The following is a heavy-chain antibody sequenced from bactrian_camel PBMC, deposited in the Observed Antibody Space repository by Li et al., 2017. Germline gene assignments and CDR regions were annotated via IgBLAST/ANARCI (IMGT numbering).Heavy chain of an antibody. J-gene: IGHJ6*01. CDR2: IYHGGGAT. CDR3: AADVVPSQEHAWVLGENGF. D-gene: IGHD3*01. CDR1: GNIRSRNL. V-gene: IGHV3S54*01. Sequence: HVQLVESGGGSVQAGGSLRLSCVRSGNIRSRNLMGWFRQAPGKERERVAAIYHGGGATAYADSVKGRFTISQDNAKKTVHLQMNSLKPEDTAMYYCAADVVPSQEHAWVLGENGFWGQGTQVTVS.